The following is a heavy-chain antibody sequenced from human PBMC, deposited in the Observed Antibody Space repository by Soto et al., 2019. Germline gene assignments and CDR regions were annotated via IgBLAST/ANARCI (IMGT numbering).Heavy chain of an antibody. CDR2: IRSEANNYAT. J-gene: IGHJ5*02. Sequence: EVQLVESGGGLVQPGGSLKLSCAASGFIFSDSAMHWVRQASGKGLEWVGRIRSEANNYATGYAASVKGRFTISRDDSKNTAYLQMNSLKTEDTGVYYCTDTPNSWYENWGQGTLVTVSS. V-gene: IGHV3-73*02. CDR1: GFIFSDSA. CDR3: TDTPNSWYEN. D-gene: IGHD2-15*01.